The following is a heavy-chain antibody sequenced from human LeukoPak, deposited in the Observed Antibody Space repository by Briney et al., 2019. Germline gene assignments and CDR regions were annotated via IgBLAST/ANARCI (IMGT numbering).Heavy chain of an antibody. CDR2: CGTSGDT. CDR3: AQKTPGTHPFDY. Sequence: PGGSLRLSCAASGFTFSSYAMNWDRQAPGKGLEWVSACGTSGDTYHADSVRGRFTISRDNAKNTVYLQMSSLRAEDTAVYYCAQKTPGTHPFDYWGQGTLVTVSS. J-gene: IGHJ4*02. CDR1: GFTFSSYA. V-gene: IGHV3-23*01. D-gene: IGHD6-13*01.